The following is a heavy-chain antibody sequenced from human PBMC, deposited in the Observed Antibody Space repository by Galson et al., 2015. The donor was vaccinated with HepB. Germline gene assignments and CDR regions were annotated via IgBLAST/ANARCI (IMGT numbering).Heavy chain of an antibody. J-gene: IGHJ6*02. D-gene: IGHD4-17*01. CDR2: IIPIFGTA. Sequence: SVKVSCKASGVTFSSYAISWVRQAPGQGLEWMGGIIPIFGTANYAQKFKGRVTITSDDSTSTAYMVLSSLRSEDTAVYYCARDTPYGDPPGYYYYGMDVWGQGTTVTVSS. V-gene: IGHV1-69*13. CDR1: GVTFSSYA. CDR3: ARDTPYGDPPGYYYYGMDV.